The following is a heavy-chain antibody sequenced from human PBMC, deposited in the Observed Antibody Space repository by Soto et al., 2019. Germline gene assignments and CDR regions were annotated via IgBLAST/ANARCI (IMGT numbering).Heavy chain of an antibody. CDR3: TRSTNWNYEYYFDY. J-gene: IGHJ4*02. CDR1: GYSFTSYW. D-gene: IGHD1-7*01. V-gene: IGHV5-51*01. CDR2: IYPGDSDT. Sequence: GESLKISCKGSGYSFTSYWIGWVRQMPGKGLEWMGIIYPGDSDTRYSPSFQGQVTISADKSISTAYLQWSSLKASDTATYYCTRSTNWNYEYYFDYWGQGTLVTVSS.